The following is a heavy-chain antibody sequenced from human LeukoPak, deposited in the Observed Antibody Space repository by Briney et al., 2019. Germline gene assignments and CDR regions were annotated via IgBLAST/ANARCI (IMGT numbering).Heavy chain of an antibody. Sequence: GGSLRLSCAASGFTFSSYSMHWVRQAPGKGLEWASYVSSTSSTIYYADSVKGRFTISRDNAKDSVYLQMNSLRAEDTAVYYCARGVGTSSSLAYWGPETLVTVSS. D-gene: IGHD1-26*01. CDR1: GFTFSSYS. CDR3: ARGVGTSSSLAY. CDR2: VSSTSSTI. V-gene: IGHV3-48*04. J-gene: IGHJ4*02.